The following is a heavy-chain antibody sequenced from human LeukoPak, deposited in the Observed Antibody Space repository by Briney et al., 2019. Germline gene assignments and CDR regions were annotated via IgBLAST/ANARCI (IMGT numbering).Heavy chain of an antibody. CDR2: ISSSGSTI. V-gene: IGHV3-11*04. CDR1: GFTFGDYY. J-gene: IGHJ5*02. D-gene: IGHD2-15*01. Sequence: PGGSLRLSCAASGFTFGDYYMNWIRQAPGKGLEWVSYISSSGSTIYYADSVKGRFTISRDNAKNSLYLQMNTLRAEDTAVYSCARGADGVSSNSRGWFDPWGQGTLVTVSS. CDR3: ARGADGVSSNSRGWFDP.